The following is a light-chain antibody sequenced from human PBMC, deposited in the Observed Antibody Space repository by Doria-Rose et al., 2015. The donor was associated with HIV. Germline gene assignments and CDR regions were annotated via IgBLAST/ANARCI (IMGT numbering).Light chain of an antibody. CDR1: QDTSNS. CDR2: GAS. CDR3: QQYYTTPMYT. J-gene: IGKJ2*01. V-gene: IGKV1-NL1*01. Sequence: TQPPSSLSASVGGRVTITCRASQDTSNSLAWYQQIPGKAPKLLVYGASRLETGVPSSFSGSGSGTDYTLTISSLQPEDFATYYCQQYYTTPMYTFGQGTKLEIK.